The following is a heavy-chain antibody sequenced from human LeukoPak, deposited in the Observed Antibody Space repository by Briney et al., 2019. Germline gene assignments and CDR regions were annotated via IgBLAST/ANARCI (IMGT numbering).Heavy chain of an antibody. CDR3: AKSPGGYSGPFGD. V-gene: IGHV3-20*04. J-gene: IGHJ4*02. D-gene: IGHD5-12*01. Sequence: GGSLRLSCAASGFTFDDYGMSWVRQAPKKGLEWVSGINWNGGSTGYADSVKGRFTISRDNAKNSLYLQMNSLRAEDTAVYYCAKSPGGYSGPFGDWGQGTLVTVSS. CDR1: GFTFDDYG. CDR2: INWNGGST.